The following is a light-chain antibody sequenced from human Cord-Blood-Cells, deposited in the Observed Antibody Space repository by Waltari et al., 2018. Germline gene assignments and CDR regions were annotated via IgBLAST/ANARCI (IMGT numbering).Light chain of an antibody. CDR2: DNS. Sequence: QSVLTQPPSVSGAPGQRVTISCTVSSPNIGEGSDVHWYQQLPGTTSKLLIYDNSNRPTGGPDRFAGSKAGTSASQAITGLQAEDEADYYCQSYDSSLSGYVFGTGTKVTVL. V-gene: IGLV1-40*01. CDR1: SPNIGEGSD. J-gene: IGLJ1*01. CDR3: QSYDSSLSGYV.